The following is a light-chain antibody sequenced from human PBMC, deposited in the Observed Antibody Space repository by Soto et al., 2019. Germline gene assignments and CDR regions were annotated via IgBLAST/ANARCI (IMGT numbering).Light chain of an antibody. Sequence: EIVLTQSPATLSLSPGERATLSCRASQSVSSYLAWYQQKPGQAPRLLIYDASNRATGIPARFSGSRSGTDFTLTISNLEPEDFAVYYWQQRSNWPPLTFGGGTQVEIK. V-gene: IGKV3-11*01. J-gene: IGKJ4*01. CDR1: QSVSSY. CDR2: DAS. CDR3: QQRSNWPPLT.